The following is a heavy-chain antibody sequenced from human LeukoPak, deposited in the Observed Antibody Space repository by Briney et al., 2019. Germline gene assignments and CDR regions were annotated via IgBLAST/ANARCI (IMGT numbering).Heavy chain of an antibody. D-gene: IGHD1-26*01. Sequence: PSETLSLTCTVSGGSIISSTFYWGWVRQPPGKGLEWIGSIYYSGSTYYSPSLKSRVTISVDTSKNQFSLKLSSVTAADTAVYYCARGRWTVGTTKKSYYFDYWGQGTLVTVSS. CDR3: ARGRWTVGTTKKSYYFDY. CDR2: IYYSGST. J-gene: IGHJ4*02. CDR1: GGSIISSTFY. V-gene: IGHV4-39*07.